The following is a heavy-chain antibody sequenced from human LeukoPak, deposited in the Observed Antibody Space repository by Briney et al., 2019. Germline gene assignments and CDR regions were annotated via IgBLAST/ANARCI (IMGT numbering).Heavy chain of an antibody. Sequence: ASVKVSCKPFGYTFTGYYLHWVRQAPGQAPEWMGWINPNTGATLYAQNFQGRVTLSRDTSINTAYMDLSSLRSDDTAVYYCARDRVGSGWPRPFYFEFWGKGTLVTVSS. D-gene: IGHD6-19*01. V-gene: IGHV1-2*02. CDR2: INPNTGAT. J-gene: IGHJ4*02. CDR3: ARDRVGSGWPRPFYFEF. CDR1: GYTFTGYY.